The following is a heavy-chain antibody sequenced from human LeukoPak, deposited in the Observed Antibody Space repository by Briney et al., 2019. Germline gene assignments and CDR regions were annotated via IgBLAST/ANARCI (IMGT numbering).Heavy chain of an antibody. CDR2: MSPNSGNT. Sequence: ASVKVSCKASGYTFTTYEIYWVRQATGQGLEWVGWMSPNSGNTVYAQKFQGRVTITRNISISTVYLELSSLRSDDTAVYYCTRNFGGLGYWGQGTLVTVSS. D-gene: IGHD3-16*01. CDR3: TRNFGGLGY. J-gene: IGHJ4*02. V-gene: IGHV1-8*03. CDR1: GYTFTTYE.